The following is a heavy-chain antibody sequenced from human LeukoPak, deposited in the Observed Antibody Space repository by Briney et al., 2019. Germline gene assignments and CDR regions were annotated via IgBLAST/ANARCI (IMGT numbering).Heavy chain of an antibody. V-gene: IGHV3-23*01. CDR2: ISGSGGST. D-gene: IGHD3-22*01. CDR1: GFTLCSYA. J-gene: IGHJ4*02. Sequence: GGAPRLSLAAPGFTLCSYAMSGGPPAPGEGLGWGSAISGSGGSTYYADSVKGRFTISRDNSKNTLYLQMNSLRAEDTAVYYCAKVERYYDSSGSIDYWGQGTLVTVSS. CDR3: AKVERYYDSSGSIDY.